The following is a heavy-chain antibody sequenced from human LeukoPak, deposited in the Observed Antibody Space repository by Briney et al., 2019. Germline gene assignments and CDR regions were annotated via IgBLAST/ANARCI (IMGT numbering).Heavy chain of an antibody. J-gene: IGHJ5*02. CDR2: IIPIFGTA. CDR3: ARPGGVWFGESWDNWFDP. Sequence: SVKVSCKASGGTFSSYAISWVRQAPGQGLEWMGGIIPIFGTANHAQKFQGRVTITADKSTSTAYMELSSLRSEDTAVYYCARPGGVWFGESWDNWFDPWGQGTLVTVSS. V-gene: IGHV1-69*06. CDR1: GGTFSSYA. D-gene: IGHD3-10*01.